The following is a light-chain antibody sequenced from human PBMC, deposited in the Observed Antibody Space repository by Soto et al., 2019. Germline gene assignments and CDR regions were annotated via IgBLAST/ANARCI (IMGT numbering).Light chain of an antibody. J-gene: IGKJ1*01. CDR2: GAS. CDR1: QSVSNNY. CDR3: QQYGNSPWT. Sequence: EIVLTQSPGTRSLSPGERATLSCRASQSVSNNYLAWYQQRPGQAPRLLTYGASSRAIGIPDRFSGSGSGTDLTLTINRLEPEDFAVYYCQQYGNSPWTFGQGTKVEIK. V-gene: IGKV3-20*01.